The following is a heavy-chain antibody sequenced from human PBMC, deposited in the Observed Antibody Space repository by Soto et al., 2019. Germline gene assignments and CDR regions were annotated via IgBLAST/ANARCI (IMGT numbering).Heavy chain of an antibody. D-gene: IGHD6-6*01. CDR2: ISAYNGNT. J-gene: IGHJ6*02. Sequence: ASVKVSCKASGYTFTSYVISWVRQAPGQGLEWMGWISAYNGNTNYAQKLQGRVTMTTDTSTSTAYMELRSLRSDDTAVYYCARGAARPXLNGMDVWGQGTTATVSS. V-gene: IGHV1-18*01. CDR3: ARGAARPXLNGMDV. CDR1: GYTFTSYV.